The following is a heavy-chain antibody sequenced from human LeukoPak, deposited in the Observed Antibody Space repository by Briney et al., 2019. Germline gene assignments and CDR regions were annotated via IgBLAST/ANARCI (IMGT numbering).Heavy chain of an antibody. CDR2: ISSSSTI. Sequence: GGSLRLSCAASGFTFSSYKMNWVRQAPGKGLEWVSHISSSSTIYYADSVKGRFTISRDNAKNSLYLQMNSLRAEDTSVYYCARARSGHDAFDIGGQGTMVTVSS. CDR3: ARARSGHDAFDI. D-gene: IGHD3-3*01. CDR1: GFTFSSYK. V-gene: IGHV3-48*04. J-gene: IGHJ3*02.